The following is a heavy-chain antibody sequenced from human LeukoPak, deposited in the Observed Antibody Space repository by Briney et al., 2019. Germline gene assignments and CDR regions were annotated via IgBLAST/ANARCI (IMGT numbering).Heavy chain of an antibody. CDR2: IYSGGST. J-gene: IGHJ6*03. CDR1: GFTVSSNY. Sequence: GGSLRLSCAASGFTVSSNYMSWVRQAPGKGLEWVSVIYSGGSTYYADSGKGRFTISRDNSKKTPYLQMNSLRAEDTAVYYCARDREQLVLLQSPYYYYYMDVWGEGTTVTVSS. D-gene: IGHD6-13*01. V-gene: IGHV3-53*01. CDR3: ARDREQLVLLQSPYYYYYMDV.